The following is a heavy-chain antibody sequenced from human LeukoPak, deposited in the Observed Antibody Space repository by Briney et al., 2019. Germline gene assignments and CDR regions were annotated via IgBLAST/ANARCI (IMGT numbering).Heavy chain of an antibody. CDR2: INCDGSST. J-gene: IGHJ3*02. Sequence: GGSLRLSCAASGFTFSSYWMHWVRRAPGKGLVWVSRINCDGSSTSYADSVKGRFTISRDNAKNTLYLQMNSLRAEDTAVYYCARPTSYCSGGSCYHYDAFDIWGQGTMVTVSS. V-gene: IGHV3-74*01. D-gene: IGHD2-15*01. CDR3: ARPTSYCSGGSCYHYDAFDI. CDR1: GFTFSSYW.